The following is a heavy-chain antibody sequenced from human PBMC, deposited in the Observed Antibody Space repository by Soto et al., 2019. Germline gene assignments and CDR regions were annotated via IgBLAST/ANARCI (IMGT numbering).Heavy chain of an antibody. CDR1: GFTFSSYS. V-gene: IGHV3-21*01. D-gene: IGHD2-15*01. Sequence: GGSLRLSCAASGFTFSSYSMNWVRQAPGKGLEWVSSISSSSSYIYYADSVKGRFTISRDNAKNSLYLQMNSLGAEDTAVYYCARDGRYCSGGSCYSPFDYYYYGMDAWGQGTTVTRSS. CDR2: ISSSSSYI. J-gene: IGHJ6*02. CDR3: ARDGRYCSGGSCYSPFDYYYYGMDA.